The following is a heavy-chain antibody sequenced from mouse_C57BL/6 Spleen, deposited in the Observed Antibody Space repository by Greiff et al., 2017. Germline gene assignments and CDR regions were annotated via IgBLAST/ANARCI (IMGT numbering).Heavy chain of an antibody. V-gene: IGHV1-42*01. CDR2: INPSTGGT. D-gene: IGHD1-1*01. J-gene: IGHJ1*03. CDR3: ARWDYYYYGPRYFDV. CDR1: GYSFTGYY. Sequence: EVQGVESGPELVKPGASVKISCKASGYSFTGYYMNWVKQSPEKSLEWIGEINPSTGGTTYNQKFKAKATLTVDKSSSTAYMQLKSLTSEDSAVYYCARWDYYYYGPRYFDVWGTGTTVTVSS.